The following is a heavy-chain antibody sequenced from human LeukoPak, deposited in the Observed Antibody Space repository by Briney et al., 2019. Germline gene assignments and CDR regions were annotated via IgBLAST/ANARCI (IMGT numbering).Heavy chain of an antibody. CDR2: IYSSGST. CDR3: ARLDV. J-gene: IGHJ6*02. CDR1: GGSISGYY. Sequence: SSETLSLTCTVSGGSISGYYWSWIRQPPGKGLEWIGYIYSSGSTNYNPSLKSRVTISVDTSKNQFSLKLSSVTAADTAVYYCARLDVWGQGTTVTVSS. V-gene: IGHV4-59*01.